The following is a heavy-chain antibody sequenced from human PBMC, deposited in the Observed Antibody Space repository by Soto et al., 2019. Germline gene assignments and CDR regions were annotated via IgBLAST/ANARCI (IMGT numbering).Heavy chain of an antibody. CDR1: GFTFNSYA. V-gene: IGHV3-23*01. J-gene: IGHJ6*02. CDR2: ISGSGANT. Sequence: EVVLLESGGGLVEPGGSLRLSCAASGFTFNSYAMTWVRLAPGKGLEWVSGISGSGANTYYVDSVRGRFTISRDNSKNTRYLQLSSLRAEDTAIYYCAKSSTVTTGYYYSYGLDVWGQGSTVTVSS. D-gene: IGHD4-17*01. CDR3: AKSSTVTTGYYYSYGLDV.